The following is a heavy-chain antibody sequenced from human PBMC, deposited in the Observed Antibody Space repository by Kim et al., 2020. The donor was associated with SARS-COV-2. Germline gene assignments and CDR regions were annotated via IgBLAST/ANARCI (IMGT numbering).Heavy chain of an antibody. CDR2: IYTSGTT. V-gene: IGHV3-66*01. D-gene: IGHD2-15*01. CDR3: ARGGRGPYFFDC. CDR1: SFTVSSNH. J-gene: IGHJ4*02. Sequence: GGSLRLSCSSSSFTVSSNHMAWVRLAPGKGLEWVSFIYTSGTTHYADSVKERFTISRDNSKNTAFLQMSGLSAEDTAIYYCARGGRGPYFFDCWGQGTLVTVSS.